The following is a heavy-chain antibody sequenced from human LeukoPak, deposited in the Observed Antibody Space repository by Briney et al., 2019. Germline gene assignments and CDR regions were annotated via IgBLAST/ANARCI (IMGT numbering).Heavy chain of an antibody. CDR3: AIWTSGNY. D-gene: IGHD1-1*01. J-gene: IGHJ4*02. V-gene: IGHV3-7*01. Sequence: GGSLRLSCAASEFIFDRSWVNWVRQAPGKGLEWVANMDPSGSLKRYVDSVKGRFTISKDNPGTSLYLDMYGLRAEDTAKYYCAIWTSGNYWGQGTLVTVSS. CDR1: EFIFDRSW. CDR2: MDPSGSLK.